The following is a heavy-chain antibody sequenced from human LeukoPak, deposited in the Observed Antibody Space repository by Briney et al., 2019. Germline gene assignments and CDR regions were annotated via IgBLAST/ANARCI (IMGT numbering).Heavy chain of an antibody. J-gene: IGHJ4*02. CDR2: IRYDGSNK. Sequence: GGSLRLSCAASGFTFSSYGMHWVRQAPGKGLEWVAFIRYDGSNKYYADSVKGRFTISRDNSKNTLYLQMNSLRAEDTAVYYCAINSGIAVAALDYWGQGTLVTVSS. V-gene: IGHV3-30*02. D-gene: IGHD6-19*01. CDR3: AINSGIAVAALDY. CDR1: GFTFSSYG.